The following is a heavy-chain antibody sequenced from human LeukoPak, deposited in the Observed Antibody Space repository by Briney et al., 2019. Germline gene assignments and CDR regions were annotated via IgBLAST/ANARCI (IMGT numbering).Heavy chain of an antibody. V-gene: IGHV3-13*01. CDR2: IGTAGDT. CDR3: ARAAYSSTWYSRYFDF. D-gene: IGHD6-13*01. Sequence: VGSLRVSCASSGFTFSSYDMQWVRQATGKGLEWVSVIGTAGDTYYPGSVKGRFTISRENAKNSLYLQMNSLRAGDTAVYYCARAAYSSTWYSRYFDFWGRGTLVTVSS. J-gene: IGHJ2*01. CDR1: GFTFSSYD.